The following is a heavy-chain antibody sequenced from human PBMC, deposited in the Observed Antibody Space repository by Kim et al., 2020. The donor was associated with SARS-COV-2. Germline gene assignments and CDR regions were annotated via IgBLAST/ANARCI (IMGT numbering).Heavy chain of an antibody. J-gene: IGHJ3*02. CDR1: GGSFSGYY. CDR2: INHSGST. Sequence: SETLSLTCAVYGGSFSGYYWSWIRQPPGKGLEWIGEINHSGSTNYNPSLKSRVTISVDTSKNQFSLKLSSVTAADTAVYYCARGSAVGDTIAVAGHAFDIWGQGTMVTVSS. CDR3: ARGSAVGDTIAVAGHAFDI. V-gene: IGHV4-34*01. D-gene: IGHD6-19*01.